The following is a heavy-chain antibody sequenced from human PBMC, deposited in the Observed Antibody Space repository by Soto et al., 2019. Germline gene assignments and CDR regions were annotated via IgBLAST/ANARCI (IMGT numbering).Heavy chain of an antibody. D-gene: IGHD2-15*01. J-gene: IGHJ6*02. CDR1: GGSVRSGSYH. Sequence: LLTQPLTYTVSGGSVRSGSYHWSWIRQPPGKGREWIGYIYYSGRTNYNPSLKSRVTISVDTSKHQFSLKLSSVTAADTAVYYCARDELRVYCSGASCYRNYYGMDVWGQGITVTVS. CDR3: ARDELRVYCSGASCYRNYYGMDV. V-gene: IGHV4-61*01. CDR2: IYYSGRT.